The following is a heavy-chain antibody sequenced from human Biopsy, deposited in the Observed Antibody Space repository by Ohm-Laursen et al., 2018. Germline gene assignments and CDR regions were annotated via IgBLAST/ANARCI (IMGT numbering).Heavy chain of an antibody. Sequence: SLRLSCAASGFTFSDYYMSWVRQAPGKGLEWLSGSSGSGDAKYYADSVEGRFTISKDISKNTLYLQMNSLSVDDTAIYYCAKNQAHNEGVTDHFDSWGQGTLVTVSS. CDR3: AKNQAHNEGVTDHFDS. CDR1: GFTFSDYY. J-gene: IGHJ4*02. CDR2: SSGSGDAK. V-gene: IGHV3-23*01. D-gene: IGHD3-10*01.